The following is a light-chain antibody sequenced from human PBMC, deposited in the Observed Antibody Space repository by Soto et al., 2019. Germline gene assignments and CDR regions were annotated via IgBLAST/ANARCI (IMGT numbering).Light chain of an antibody. V-gene: IGKV1-5*03. CDR1: QSISTW. CDR2: KAS. CDR3: QQYNSYPCT. Sequence: DIQMTQSPSTLSASVGDRVTITCRASQSISTWLAWYQQKPGKAPKLLIYKASNLGSGVPARFSGSGFGTEVTLTISSLQLDDFATYYCQQYNSYPCTFGQGTELEIK. J-gene: IGKJ2*02.